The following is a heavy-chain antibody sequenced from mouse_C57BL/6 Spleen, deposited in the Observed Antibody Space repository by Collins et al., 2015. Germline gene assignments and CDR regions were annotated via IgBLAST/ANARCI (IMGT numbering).Heavy chain of an antibody. CDR2: IYPGDGDT. D-gene: IGHD1-1*01. CDR3: ARGDYYGSRSWFAY. Sequence: QVQLQQSGAELVKPGASVKISCKASGYAFSSYWMNWVKQRPGKGLEWIGQIYPGDGDTNYNGKFKGKATLTADKSSSTTYMQLSSLTSEDSAVYFCARGDYYGSRSWFAYWGQGTLVTVSA. V-gene: IGHV1-80*01. J-gene: IGHJ3*01. CDR1: GYAFSSYW.